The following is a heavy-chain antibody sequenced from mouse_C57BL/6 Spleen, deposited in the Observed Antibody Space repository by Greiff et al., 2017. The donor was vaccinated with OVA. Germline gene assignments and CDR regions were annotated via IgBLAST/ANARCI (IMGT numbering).Heavy chain of an antibody. V-gene: IGHV14-4*01. CDR1: GFNIKDDY. Sequence: VQLQQSGAELVRPGASVELSCTASGFNIKDDYMHWVKQRPEQGLEWIGWIDPENGDTEYASKFQGKATITADTSSNTAYLQLSSLTSEDTAVYYCTTKGMEYGNYDAWFAYWGQGTLVTVSA. J-gene: IGHJ3*01. CDR2: IDPENGDT. CDR3: TTKGMEYGNYDAWFAY. D-gene: IGHD2-10*02.